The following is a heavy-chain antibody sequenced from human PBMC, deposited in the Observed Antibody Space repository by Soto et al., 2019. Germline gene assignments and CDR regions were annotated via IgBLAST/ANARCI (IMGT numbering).Heavy chain of an antibody. CDR2: IYPSGST. V-gene: IGHV4-4*07. D-gene: IGHD2-2*01. J-gene: IGHJ6*02. Sequence: PSETLSLTCTVSGGSISRYCWRWIRQPSGKGLEWIGRIYPSGSTTYSPSLKSRVTMSVDTSKNQLSLKLSSVTAADTAVYYCAREKYLYWSSTSCGTPFYFYYGMDVWGQGTTVTVSS. CDR1: GGSISRYC. CDR3: AREKYLYWSSTSCGTPFYFYYGMDV.